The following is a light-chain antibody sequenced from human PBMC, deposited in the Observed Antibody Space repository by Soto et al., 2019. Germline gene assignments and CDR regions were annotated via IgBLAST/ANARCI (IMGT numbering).Light chain of an antibody. CDR1: SSNIGSNT. CDR2: NNN. J-gene: IGLJ7*01. CDR3: AAWDDSLNTPV. Sequence: QSVLTQPPSASGTPGQRVTISCSGSSSNIGSNTVNWYQQVPGTAPKVLMYNNNQRPSGVTDRFSGSKSGTSASLAISGLQSEDEADYYCAAWDDSLNTPVFGGGTQLTVL. V-gene: IGLV1-44*01.